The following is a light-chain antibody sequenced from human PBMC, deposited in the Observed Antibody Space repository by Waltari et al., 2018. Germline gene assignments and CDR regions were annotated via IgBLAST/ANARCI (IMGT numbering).Light chain of an antibody. CDR3: CSYAGRYTLWV. J-gene: IGLJ3*02. V-gene: IGLV2-11*01. Sequence: QSALTQPRSVSGSPGQSVTLSCTGTNSDVGGYNYVSWYQQFPGKAPNLIIYDVNKRPSGVLDRFSGSESGNTASLTISGLQAEDEATYYCCSYAGRYTLWVFGGGTKLTVL. CDR2: DVN. CDR1: NSDVGGYNY.